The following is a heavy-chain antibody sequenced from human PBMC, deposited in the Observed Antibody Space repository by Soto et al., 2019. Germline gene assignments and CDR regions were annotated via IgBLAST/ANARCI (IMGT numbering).Heavy chain of an antibody. V-gene: IGHV1-18*01. CDR3: TSKNGVVVPAVGVFDY. CDR2: ISAYNGNR. CDR1: GYTFTTFS. J-gene: IGHJ4*02. D-gene: IGHD2-15*01. Sequence: VQLVQSGAEVKRPGASVNVSCKASGYTFTTFSIGWVRQAPGQGLEWMGWISAYNGNREYTQKFQGRVTMTTDTSTSTAYLELRSLRSDDSAVYYCTSKNGVVVPAVGVFDYWGQGTLVTVSS.